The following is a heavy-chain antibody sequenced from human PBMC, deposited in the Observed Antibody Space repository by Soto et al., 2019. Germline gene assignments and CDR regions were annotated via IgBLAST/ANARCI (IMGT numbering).Heavy chain of an antibody. Sequence: GGSLRLSCAASGFTFSSYGMHWVRQAPGKGLEWVAVISYDGSNKYYADSVKGRFTISRDNSKNTLYLQMNSLRAEDTAVYYCAKAHGLYYDSSGYYSDYWGQGTLVTVSS. D-gene: IGHD3-22*01. V-gene: IGHV3-30*18. CDR3: AKAHGLYYDSSGYYSDY. CDR1: GFTFSSYG. J-gene: IGHJ4*02. CDR2: ISYDGSNK.